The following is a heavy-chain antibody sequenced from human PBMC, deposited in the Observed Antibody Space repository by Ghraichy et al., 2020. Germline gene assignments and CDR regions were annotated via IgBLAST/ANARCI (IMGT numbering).Heavy chain of an antibody. J-gene: IGHJ4*02. D-gene: IGHD3-16*01. CDR2: INSDGSSI. CDR1: GFTLSSYW. CDR3: VRAWGY. Sequence: GGSLRLSCAASGFTLSSYWMHWVRQAPGKGLVWVSRINSDGSSISNADSVKGRFTISRDNAKNTLHLQMNSLRVEDTAVYYCVRAWGYWGQGTRVTVSS. V-gene: IGHV3-74*01.